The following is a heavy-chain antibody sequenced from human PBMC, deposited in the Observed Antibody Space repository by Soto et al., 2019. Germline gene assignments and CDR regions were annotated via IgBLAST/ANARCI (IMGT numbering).Heavy chain of an antibody. CDR1: GFTFTSYS. D-gene: IGHD2-8*01. Sequence: ASVKVSCKESGFTFTSYSMQWVRQETEPGLEWMGIINPSGGSTSYAQKFQGRVTMTRDTSTSTVYMELSSLRSEATAVYFCARDALDCTNGVCYFDYWGQGTLVTVSS. CDR3: ARDALDCTNGVCYFDY. CDR2: INPSGGST. V-gene: IGHV1-46*03. J-gene: IGHJ4*02.